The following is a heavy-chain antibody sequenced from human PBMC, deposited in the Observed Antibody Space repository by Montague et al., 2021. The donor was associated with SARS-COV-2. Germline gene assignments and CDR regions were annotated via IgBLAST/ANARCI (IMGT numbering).Heavy chain of an antibody. J-gene: IGHJ4*02. D-gene: IGHD5-12*01. CDR3: ARDSWGWLRFDGVFDY. Sequence: LVQPTQTLTLTCTVSGYSISSDYYWGWIRQPPGKGLEWIGSIYRSGSTYYNPSLKSRVTISVDTSKNQFSLRLTSVTAADTAVYYCARDSWGWLRFDGVFDYWGQGTLVTVSS. V-gene: IGHV4-38-2*02. CDR2: IYRSGST. CDR1: GYSISSDYY.